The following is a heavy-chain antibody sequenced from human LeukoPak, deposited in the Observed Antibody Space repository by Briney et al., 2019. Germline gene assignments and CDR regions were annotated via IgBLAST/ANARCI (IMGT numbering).Heavy chain of an antibody. CDR2: VYSGGIT. CDR1: GFTVSGSY. CDR3: VYGDFVRTVNYFDY. Sequence: GGSLRLSCAASGFTVSGSYMCWVCQTPGKGLEWVSVVYSGGITYYADFVKGRFTISRDNSKNTLYLQMNSLRAEDTAVYYCVYGDFVRTVNYFDYWGQGTLVTVSS. J-gene: IGHJ4*02. D-gene: IGHD4-17*01. V-gene: IGHV3-66*01.